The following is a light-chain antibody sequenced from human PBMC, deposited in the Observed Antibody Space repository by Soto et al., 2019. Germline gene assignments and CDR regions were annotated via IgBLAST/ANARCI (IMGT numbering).Light chain of an antibody. CDR2: GAS. V-gene: IGKV3-15*01. CDR1: QSVSSN. J-gene: IGKJ1*01. Sequence: EIVMKQSPATLSVSPGERATLFCRASQSVSSNLAWYQQKPGQAPRLLIYGASTRATGIPARFSGSGSGTEFTLTISSLQSEDFAVYYCQQYNNWPWTFGQGTKVEIK. CDR3: QQYNNWPWT.